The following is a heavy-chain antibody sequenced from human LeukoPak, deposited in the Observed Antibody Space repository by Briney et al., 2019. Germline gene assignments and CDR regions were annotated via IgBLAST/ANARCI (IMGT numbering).Heavy chain of an antibody. V-gene: IGHV4-59*01. J-gene: IGHJ4*02. CDR2: IYYSGST. CDR3: ARDTGYYDSSGYFDY. D-gene: IGHD3-22*01. Sequence: SETLSLTCTVSGGSISSYYWSWIRQPPGKGLEWIGYIYYSGSTNYNPSLKSRVTISVDTSKNQFSLKLSSVTAADTAVYYCARDTGYYDSSGYFDYWGQGTLVTVSS. CDR1: GGSISSYY.